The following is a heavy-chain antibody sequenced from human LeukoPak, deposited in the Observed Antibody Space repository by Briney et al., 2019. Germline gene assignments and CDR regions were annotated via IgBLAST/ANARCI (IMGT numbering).Heavy chain of an antibody. CDR3: AADRDRYYYDSSGFRAFDI. Sequence: GASVKVSCKASGVTFTSSAVQWVRQARGQRLEWIGWIVVGSGNTNYEKQFQERVTITRDMSTSTAYMELGSLRSEDTAVYYCAADRDRYYYDSSGFRAFDIWGQGTMVTVSS. V-gene: IGHV1-58*01. J-gene: IGHJ3*02. CDR1: GVTFTSSA. CDR2: IVVGSGNT. D-gene: IGHD3-22*01.